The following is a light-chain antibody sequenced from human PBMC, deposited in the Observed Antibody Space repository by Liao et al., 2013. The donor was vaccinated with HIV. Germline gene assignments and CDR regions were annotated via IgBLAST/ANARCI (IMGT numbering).Light chain of an antibody. J-gene: IGLJ2*01. CDR3: QAWDSSTAVV. V-gene: IGLV3-1*01. Sequence: SYEVTQPASVSVSPGQTATITCSGDKLGDKSVCWYQQRPGQSPVLVIYQDSKRPSGIPERFSGSNSGNTATLTISGTQAMDEADYYCQAWDSSTAVVFGGGTKLTVL. CDR1: KLGDKS. CDR2: QDS.